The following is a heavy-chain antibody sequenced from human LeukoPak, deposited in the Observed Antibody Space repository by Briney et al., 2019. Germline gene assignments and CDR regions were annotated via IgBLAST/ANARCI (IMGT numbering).Heavy chain of an antibody. CDR3: ARGGLWFGELYYYFDY. J-gene: IGHJ4*02. V-gene: IGHV1-69*06. CDR1: GGTFSSYA. Sequence: SVKVSCKASGGTFSSYAISWVRQAPGQGPEWMGGIIPIFGTANYAQKFQGRVTITADKSTSTAYMELSSLRSEDTAVYYCARGGLWFGELYYYFDYWGQGTLVTVSS. D-gene: IGHD3-10*01. CDR2: IIPIFGTA.